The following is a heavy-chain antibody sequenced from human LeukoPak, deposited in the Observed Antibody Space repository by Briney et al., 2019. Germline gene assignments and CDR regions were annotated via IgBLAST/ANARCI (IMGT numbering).Heavy chain of an antibody. CDR1: GYSISSGYY. CDR2: IYHSGST. CDR3: ARDPYYYGSGSEFDY. J-gene: IGHJ4*02. V-gene: IGHV4-38-2*02. D-gene: IGHD3-10*01. Sequence: KPSETLSLTCAVSGYSISSGYYWGWTRQPPGKGLEWIGSIYHSGSTYYNPSLKSRVTISVDTSKNQFSLKLSSVTAADTAVYYCARDPYYYGSGSEFDYWGQGTLVTVSS.